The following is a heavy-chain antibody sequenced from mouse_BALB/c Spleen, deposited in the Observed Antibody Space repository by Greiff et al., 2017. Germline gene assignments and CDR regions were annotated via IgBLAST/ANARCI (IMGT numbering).Heavy chain of an antibody. CDR2: IYPSDSYT. Sequence: VKLQQPGAELVRPGASVKLSCTASGYTFTSYWINWVKQRPGQGLEWIGNIYPSDSYTNYNPKFKDKATLTVDKSSSTAYMQLSSPTSEDSAVYYCTGYGTNYAMDYWGQGTSVTVSS. J-gene: IGHJ4*01. CDR1: GYTFTSYW. V-gene: IGHV1-69*02. CDR3: TGYGTNYAMDY. D-gene: IGHD2-10*02.